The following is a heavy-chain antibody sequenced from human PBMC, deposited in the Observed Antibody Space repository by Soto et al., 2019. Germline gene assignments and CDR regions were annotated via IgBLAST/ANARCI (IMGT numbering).Heavy chain of an antibody. CDR3: ARYLWRSNSSSSYGTNDYYYGMDV. V-gene: IGHV3-48*02. Sequence: GGSLRLSCAASGFTFSSYSMNWVRQAPGKGLEWVSYISSSSSTIYYADSVKGRFTISRDNAKNSLYLQMNSLRDEDTAVYYCARYLWRSNSSSSYGTNDYYYGMDVWGQGTTVTVSS. D-gene: IGHD6-6*01. J-gene: IGHJ6*02. CDR1: GFTFSSYS. CDR2: ISSSSSTI.